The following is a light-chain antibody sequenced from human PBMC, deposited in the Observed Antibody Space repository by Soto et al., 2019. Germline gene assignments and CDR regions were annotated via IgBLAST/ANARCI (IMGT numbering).Light chain of an antibody. Sequence: QSALTQPASVSGSPGQSITISCTGTSSDVGGYNYVSWYQQHPGKAPKLMIYDVSNRPSGVSNRFSGSKSGNTAPLTISGLQAEDEADYYCSSYTSSSTQVCGTGTKVTVL. CDR1: SSDVGGYNY. CDR2: DVS. V-gene: IGLV2-14*01. CDR3: SSYTSSSTQV. J-gene: IGLJ1*01.